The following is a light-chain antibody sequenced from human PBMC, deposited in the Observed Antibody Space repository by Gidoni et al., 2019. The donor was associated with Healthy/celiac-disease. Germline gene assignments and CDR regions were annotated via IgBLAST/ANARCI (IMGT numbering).Light chain of an antibody. CDR2: AAS. CDR1: QSISSY. CDR3: QQSYSGWT. Sequence: DIQMTQSPSSLSASVGERVTITCRASQSISSYLNWYQQKPGKAPKLLIYAASSLQSGVPSRFSGSGSGTDFTLTISSLQPEDFATYYCQQSYSGWTFXQXTKVEIK. J-gene: IGKJ1*01. V-gene: IGKV1-39*01.